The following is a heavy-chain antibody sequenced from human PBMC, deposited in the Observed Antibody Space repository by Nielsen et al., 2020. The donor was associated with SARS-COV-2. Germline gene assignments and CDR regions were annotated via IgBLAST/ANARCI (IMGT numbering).Heavy chain of an antibody. CDR3: ARAHYGDYLRYFDY. D-gene: IGHD4-17*01. CDR1: GFTLSSYS. V-gene: IGHV3-21*01. J-gene: IGHJ4*02. CDR2: ISSSSSYI. Sequence: GGSLRLSCAASGFTLSSYSMNWVRQAPGKGLEWVSSISSSSSYIYYADSVKGRFTISRDNAKNSLYLQMNSLRAEDTAVYYCARAHYGDYLRYFDYWGQGTLVTVSS.